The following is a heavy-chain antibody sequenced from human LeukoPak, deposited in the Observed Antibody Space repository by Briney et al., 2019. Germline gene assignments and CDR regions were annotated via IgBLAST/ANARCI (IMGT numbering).Heavy chain of an antibody. CDR2: IYYSGST. J-gene: IGHJ4*02. CDR3: ARDLGVAAAGTRSDY. CDR1: GGSIGSSSYY. Sequence: SETLSLTCTVSGGSIGSSSYYWGWIRQPPGKGLEWIGSIYYSGSTYYNPSLKSRVTISVDTSKNQFSLKLSSVTAADTAVYYCARDLGVAAAGTRSDYWGQGTLVTVSS. V-gene: IGHV4-39*07. D-gene: IGHD6-13*01.